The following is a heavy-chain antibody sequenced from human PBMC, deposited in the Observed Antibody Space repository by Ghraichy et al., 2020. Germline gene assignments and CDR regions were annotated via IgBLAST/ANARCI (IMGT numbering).Heavy chain of an antibody. D-gene: IGHD1-14*01. J-gene: IGHJ4*02. V-gene: IGHV3-33*01. Sequence: GGSLRLSCAASGFTFSNYGMHWVRQAPGKGLEWVAVIWNDGSDRYYADSVKGRFTISRDNSKNTLYLQMNSLRAEDTAVYYCATIQVGGRTPGGIDYWGQGTLVTVSS. CDR3: ATIQVGGRTPGGIDY. CDR1: GFTFSNYG. CDR2: IWNDGSDR.